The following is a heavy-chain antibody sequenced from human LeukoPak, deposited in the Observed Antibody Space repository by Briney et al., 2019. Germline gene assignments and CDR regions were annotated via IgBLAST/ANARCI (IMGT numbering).Heavy chain of an antibody. V-gene: IGHV1-69*13. Sequence: ASLKVSCKASGGTFSSYAISWVRQAPGQGLEWMGRIIPFFGTANYAQKFQGRVTITADESTSTAYMELSSLRSEDTAVYYCARGRGPYDSSGYRHFQHWGQGTLVTVSS. J-gene: IGHJ1*01. D-gene: IGHD3-22*01. CDR1: GGTFSSYA. CDR3: ARGRGPYDSSGYRHFQH. CDR2: IIPFFGTA.